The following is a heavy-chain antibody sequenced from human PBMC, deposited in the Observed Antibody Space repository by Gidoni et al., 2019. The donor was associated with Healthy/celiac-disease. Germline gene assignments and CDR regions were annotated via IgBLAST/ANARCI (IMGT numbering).Heavy chain of an antibody. D-gene: IGHD3-3*01. CDR3: ARSRFLEWLSIRDYYYYGMDV. J-gene: IGHJ6*02. CDR2: IYYSGST. CDR1: GGSISRYY. Sequence: QVQLQESGPGLVKPSETLSLTCPVSGGSISRYYWRWIRQPPGKGLEWSGYIYYSGSTNYNPSLKSRGTISVDTSKNQVSLKLSSVTAADTAVYYCARSRFLEWLSIRDYYYYGMDVWGQGTTVTVAS. V-gene: IGHV4-59*01.